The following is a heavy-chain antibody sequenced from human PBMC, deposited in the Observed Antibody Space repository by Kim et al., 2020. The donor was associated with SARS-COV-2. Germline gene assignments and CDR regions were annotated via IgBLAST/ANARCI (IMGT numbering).Heavy chain of an antibody. J-gene: IGHJ4*02. V-gene: IGHV4-34*01. Sequence: YNPSLKGRVTISVDTSKNQFSLKLSSVTAADTAVYYCARGGQWLVRGFDYWGQGTLVTVSS. CDR3: ARGGQWLVRGFDY. D-gene: IGHD6-19*01.